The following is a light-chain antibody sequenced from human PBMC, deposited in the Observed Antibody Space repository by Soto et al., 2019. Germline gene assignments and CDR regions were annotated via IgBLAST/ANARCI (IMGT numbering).Light chain of an antibody. CDR1: QSVSSSY. CDR3: QQYGSSPPYT. Sequence: EIVLTQSPGTLSLSPGERATLSCRASQSVSSSYLAWYQHKPGQAPRLLIYGASIRATGIPDRFSGSGSGTDFTLTISRLEPEECAVYYCQQYGSSPPYTFGQGTKLEIK. J-gene: IGKJ2*01. V-gene: IGKV3-20*01. CDR2: GAS.